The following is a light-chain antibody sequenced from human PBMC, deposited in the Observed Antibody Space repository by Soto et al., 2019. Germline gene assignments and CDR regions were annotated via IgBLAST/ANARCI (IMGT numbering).Light chain of an antibody. Sequence: EIVLTQSPGTLSLSPGERATLSCRASQSVSSSYLAWYQQKPGQAPRLLIYGASTLPSGVPSRFSGSGSGTDFTLTISSLQAEDVATYYCQNYHSAPWTFGQGTKVDI. J-gene: IGKJ1*01. V-gene: IGKV3-20*01. CDR2: GAS. CDR1: QSVSSSY. CDR3: QNYHSAPWT.